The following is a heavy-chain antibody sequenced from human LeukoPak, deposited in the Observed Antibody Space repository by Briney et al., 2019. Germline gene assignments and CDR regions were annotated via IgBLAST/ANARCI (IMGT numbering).Heavy chain of an antibody. V-gene: IGHV4-59*08. D-gene: IGHD1-26*01. CDR2: ITGSIYFSGST. Sequence: SETLSLTCTVSGGSINNYYWNWIRQPPGKGLEWIGYITGSIYFSGSTKYDPSLESRVTMSVDTSKNQFSLRLSSVTAADTAVYYSARLASGSYGPLTPFDYWGQGTLVTVSS. CDR3: ARLASGSYGPLTPFDY. CDR1: GGSINNYY. J-gene: IGHJ4*02.